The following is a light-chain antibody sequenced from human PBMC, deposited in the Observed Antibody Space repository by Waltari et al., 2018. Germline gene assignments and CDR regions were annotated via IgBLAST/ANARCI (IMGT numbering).Light chain of an antibody. CDR3: ATWDNSLREVV. V-gene: IGLV1-51*01. CDR2: DNN. CDR1: ISNIWNYY. J-gene: IGLJ2*01. Sequence: QSVLTQPPSVSAAPGQKVTISCSGSISNIWNYYVSWYHQLPGAAPRLLIYDNNKRPSGIPDRFSASKSGTSATLGITGLQIGDEADYYCATWDNSLREVVFGGGTKLTVL.